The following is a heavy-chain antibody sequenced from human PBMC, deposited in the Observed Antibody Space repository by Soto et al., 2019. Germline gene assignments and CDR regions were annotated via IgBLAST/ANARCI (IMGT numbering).Heavy chain of an antibody. CDR3: ARGVGSGSYYNQYNWFDP. CDR2: ISAYNGNT. J-gene: IGHJ5*02. CDR1: GYTFTNYG. D-gene: IGHD3-10*01. V-gene: IGHV1-18*01. Sequence: QVQLVQSGAEVKKPGASVKVSCKASGYTFTNYGISWVRQAPGQGLEWMGWISAYNGNTKYAQKLQGRVTMTTDTPTSKDYMELRSLRSDDTAVYYCARGVGSGSYYNQYNWFDPWGQGTLVTVSS.